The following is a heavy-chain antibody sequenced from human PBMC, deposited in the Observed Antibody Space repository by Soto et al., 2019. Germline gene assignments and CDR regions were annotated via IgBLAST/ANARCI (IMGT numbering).Heavy chain of an antibody. J-gene: IGHJ5*02. Sequence: PSETLSLTCAVSGDSISSGSYSWSWIRQPPGKGLEWIGYIYLSGSPYYNPSLKSRVTMSIDRTKNQFSLNLNSVTASDTAVYYCVRMASSGTLNWFDPWGQGTLVTVSS. V-gene: IGHV4-30-2*01. CDR2: IYLSGSP. CDR1: GDSISSGSYS. D-gene: IGHD1-1*01. CDR3: VRMASSGTLNWFDP.